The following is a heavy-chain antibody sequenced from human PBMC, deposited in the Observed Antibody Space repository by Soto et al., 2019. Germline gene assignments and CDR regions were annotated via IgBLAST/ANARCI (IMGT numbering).Heavy chain of an antibody. J-gene: IGHJ4*02. CDR1: GFTFSHHS. V-gene: IGHV3-64D*06. CDR2: ISGSGGNI. CDR3: VKVSGYCTGGSCFSYFDY. Sequence: PGGSLRLSCSGSGFTFSHHSLYWVRQPPGKGLQCVSSISGSGGNIYYAESAKGRFTISRDNSKNTLYLQMTSLSSEDSAVYYCVKVSGYCTGGSCFSYFDYWGQGTPATVSS. D-gene: IGHD2-15*01.